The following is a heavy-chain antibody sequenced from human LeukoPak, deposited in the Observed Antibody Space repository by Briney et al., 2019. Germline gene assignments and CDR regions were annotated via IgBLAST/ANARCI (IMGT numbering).Heavy chain of an antibody. D-gene: IGHD3-22*01. CDR1: GASFNSDDQY. V-gene: IGHV4-31*03. J-gene: IGHJ4*02. Sequence: SEILSLTCTVSGASFNSDDQYWNWIRHSPGKGLEWIGSIHPSGMLYNNPSLESRVTMSRDTSKNQFSLNLNSVTAADTAVYFCSRGLDSRKLGYWGQGILVTVSS. CDR2: IHPSGML. CDR3: SRGLDSRKLGY.